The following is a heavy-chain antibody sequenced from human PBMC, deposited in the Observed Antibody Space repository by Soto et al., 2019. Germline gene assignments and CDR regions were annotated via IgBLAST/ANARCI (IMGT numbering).Heavy chain of an antibody. CDR2: IYYSGST. Sequence: SETLSLTCTVSGGSISSYYWSWIRQPPGKGLEWIGYIYYSGSTNYNPSLKSRVTISVDTSKNQFSLKLSSVTAADTAVYYCARVDFWLNLYYYMDVWGKGTTVTVSS. D-gene: IGHD3-3*01. J-gene: IGHJ6*03. CDR1: GGSISSYY. V-gene: IGHV4-59*01. CDR3: ARVDFWLNLYYYMDV.